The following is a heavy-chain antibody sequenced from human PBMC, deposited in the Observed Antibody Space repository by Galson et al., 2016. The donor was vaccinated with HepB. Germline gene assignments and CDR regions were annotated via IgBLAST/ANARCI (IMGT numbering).Heavy chain of an antibody. J-gene: IGHJ4*02. CDR1: GGSISSSNW. CDR2: VFHTGST. D-gene: IGHD3-9*01. V-gene: IGHV4-4*02. Sequence: SETLSLTCTVSGGSISSSNWWSWVRQSPGKGLEWIGEVFHTGSTHYRPSLKSRVSITLDISKNQFSLKVKSVTAADTAVYYCARFGTLTGLDFWGQGTLVTVSS. CDR3: ARFGTLTGLDF.